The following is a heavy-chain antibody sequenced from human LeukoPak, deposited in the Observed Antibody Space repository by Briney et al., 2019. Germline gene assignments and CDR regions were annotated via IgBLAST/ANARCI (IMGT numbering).Heavy chain of an antibody. Sequence: GASVKVSCKASGYTFTSYGISWVRQAPGQGLEWMGWISAYNGNTNYVQKLQGRVTMTTDTSTSTAYMELRSLRSDDTAVYYCAILEGVVPAANFFDYWGQGTLVTVSS. D-gene: IGHD2-2*01. CDR2: ISAYNGNT. J-gene: IGHJ4*02. V-gene: IGHV1-18*01. CDR3: AILEGVVPAANFFDY. CDR1: GYTFTSYG.